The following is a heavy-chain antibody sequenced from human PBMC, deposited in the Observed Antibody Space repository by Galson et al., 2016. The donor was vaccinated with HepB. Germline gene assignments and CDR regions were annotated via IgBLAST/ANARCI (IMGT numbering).Heavy chain of an antibody. J-gene: IGHJ4*02. V-gene: IGHV6-1*01. CDR2: TFYRSNWQT. Sequence: CAISGDSVSSNSAGWYWFRQSPSRGLEWLGRTFYRSNWQTDCAESVKSRITINPDTSKNQFSLQLNSVTPDDTAVYYCARSYLLGRGFGWWGQGTLVTVSS. CDR3: ARSYLLGRGFGW. CDR1: GDSVSSNSAG. D-gene: IGHD7-27*01.